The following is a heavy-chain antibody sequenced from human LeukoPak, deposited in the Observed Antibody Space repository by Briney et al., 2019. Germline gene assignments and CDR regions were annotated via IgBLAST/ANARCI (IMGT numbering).Heavy chain of an antibody. J-gene: IGHJ4*02. Sequence: ASVKVSCKASGYTFTGYYMHWVRQAPGQGLERMGRINPNSGGTNYAQKFQGRVTMTRDTSISTAYMELSRLRSDDTAVYYCARERAVQGYCSGGSCYINDYWGQGTLVTVSS. CDR2: INPNSGGT. CDR1: GYTFTGYY. D-gene: IGHD2-15*01. CDR3: ARERAVQGYCSGGSCYINDY. V-gene: IGHV1-2*06.